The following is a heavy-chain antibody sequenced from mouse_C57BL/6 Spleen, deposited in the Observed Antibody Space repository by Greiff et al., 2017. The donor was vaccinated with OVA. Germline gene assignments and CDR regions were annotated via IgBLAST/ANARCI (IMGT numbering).Heavy chain of an antibody. V-gene: IGHV2-9-1*01. CDR2: IWPGGGT. CDR1: GFSLTSYA. Sequence: VKLMESGPGLVAPSQSLSITCTVSGFSLTSYAISWVRQPPGKGLEWLGVIWPGGGTNYNSALKSRLSISKDNSKSQVFLKMNSLQTDDTARYYCDTHYYGSSYWYFDVWGTGTTVTVSS. CDR3: DTHYYGSSYWYFDV. J-gene: IGHJ1*03. D-gene: IGHD1-1*01.